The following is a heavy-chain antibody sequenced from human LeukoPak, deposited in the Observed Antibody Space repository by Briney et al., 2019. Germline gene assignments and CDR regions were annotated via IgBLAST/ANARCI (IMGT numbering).Heavy chain of an antibody. CDR3: ARAYDYVWGSYPIDY. J-gene: IGHJ4*02. CDR2: INSDGSST. V-gene: IGHV3-74*01. D-gene: IGHD3-16*02. CDR1: GFTFSNNR. Sequence: GGSLRLSCAASGFTFSNNRMHWVRQAPGKGLLWVSRINSDGSSTSYADSVKGRFTISRDNAKNTLYLQMNSLRAEDTAVYYCARAYDYVWGSYPIDYWGQGTLVTVSS.